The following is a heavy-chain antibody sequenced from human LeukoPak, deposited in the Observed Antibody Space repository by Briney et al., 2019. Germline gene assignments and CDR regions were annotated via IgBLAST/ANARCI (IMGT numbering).Heavy chain of an antibody. CDR3: ARDGRSGSNYGRVDY. Sequence: GRSLRLSCVASGFTFSSYAMHWVHQAPGKGLEWVTVISYDGSNKYYADSVKGRFTISRDNSKNTLYLQMNSLRGEDTAVYYCARDGRSGSNYGRVDYWGQGTLVTVSS. J-gene: IGHJ4*02. D-gene: IGHD1-26*01. CDR1: GFTFSSYA. CDR2: ISYDGSNK. V-gene: IGHV3-30*04.